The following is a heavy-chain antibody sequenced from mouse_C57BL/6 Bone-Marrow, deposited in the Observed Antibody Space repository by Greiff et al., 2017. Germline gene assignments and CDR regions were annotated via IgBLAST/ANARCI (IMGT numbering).Heavy chain of an antibody. Sequence: QVQLKESGPELVKPGASVKLSCKASGYTFTSYDINWVKQRPGQGLEWIGWIYPRDGSTKYNEKFKGEATLTVDTSSSTAYMELHSLTSEDSAVYFCARGGFAYWGQGTLVTVSA. CDR1: GYTFTSYD. J-gene: IGHJ3*01. CDR2: IYPRDGST. CDR3: ARGGFAY. V-gene: IGHV1-85*01.